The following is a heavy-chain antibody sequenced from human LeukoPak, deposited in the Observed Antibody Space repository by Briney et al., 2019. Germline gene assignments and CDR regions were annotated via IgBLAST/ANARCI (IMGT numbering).Heavy chain of an antibody. CDR2: ISYDGSNK. V-gene: IGHV3-30*03. CDR1: GFTFSSYG. J-gene: IGHJ4*02. CDR3: ARYVVGFGELSWYFDY. D-gene: IGHD3-10*01. Sequence: GGSLRLSCAASGFTFSSYGMHWVRQAPGKGLEWVAVISYDGSNKYYADSVKGRFTISRDNSKNTLYLQMNSLRAEDTAVYYCARYVVGFGELSWYFDYWGQGTLVTVSS.